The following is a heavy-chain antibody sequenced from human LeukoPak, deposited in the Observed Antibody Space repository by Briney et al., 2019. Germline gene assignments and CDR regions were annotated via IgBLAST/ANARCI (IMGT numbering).Heavy chain of an antibody. J-gene: IGHJ4*02. D-gene: IGHD3-10*01. V-gene: IGHV3-23*01. CDR2: ISGSGGST. CDR1: GFTFSSYA. CDR3: AKAEWFGELYPPPGN. Sequence: GGSLRLSCAASGFTFSSYAMSWVRQAPGKGLEWVSAISGSGGSTYYADSVKGRFTISGDNSKNTLYLQMNSLRAEDTAVYYCAKAEWFGELYPPPGNWGQGTLVTVSS.